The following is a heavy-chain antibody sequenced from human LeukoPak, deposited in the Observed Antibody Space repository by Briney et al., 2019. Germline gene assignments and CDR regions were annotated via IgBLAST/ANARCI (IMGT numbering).Heavy chain of an antibody. D-gene: IGHD3-10*01. V-gene: IGHV4-59*01. CDR2: IYYSRST. CDR1: GGSISSYY. CDR3: ARDLVRSGYDY. Sequence: SETLSLTCTVSGGSISSYYWSWIRQPPGKGLEWIGYIYYSRSTNYNPSLKSRVTISVDTSKNQFSLKLSSVTAADTAVYYCARDLVRSGYDYWGQGTLVTVSS. J-gene: IGHJ4*02.